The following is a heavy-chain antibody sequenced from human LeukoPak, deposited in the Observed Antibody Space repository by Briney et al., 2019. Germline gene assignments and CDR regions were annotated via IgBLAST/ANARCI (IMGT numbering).Heavy chain of an antibody. V-gene: IGHV4-34*01. J-gene: IGHJ5*02. CDR2: INHSGST. D-gene: IGHD2-15*01. CDR3: ARGYWDYCSGGSCYQFFDP. Sequence: SETLSLTCAVYGGSFSGYYWSWIRQPPGKGLEWIGEINHSGSTNYNPSLKSRVTISVDTSKNQFSLKLSSVTAADTAVNYCARGYWDYCSGGSCYQFFDPWGRGTLVTVSS. CDR1: GGSFSGYY.